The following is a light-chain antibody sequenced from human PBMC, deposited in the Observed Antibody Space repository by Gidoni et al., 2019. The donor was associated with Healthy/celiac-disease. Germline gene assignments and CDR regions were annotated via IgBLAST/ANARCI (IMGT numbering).Light chain of an antibody. Sequence: RASQSVSSRYVAWYQQKPGQAPRLLLYGASSRATGIPDRFSGSGSGTDFPLTISRLEPEDFAVYYCQQYGSSLRTFXXXPKVEIK. CDR2: GAS. V-gene: IGKV3-20*01. J-gene: IGKJ1*01. CDR1: QSVSSRY. CDR3: QQYGSSLRT.